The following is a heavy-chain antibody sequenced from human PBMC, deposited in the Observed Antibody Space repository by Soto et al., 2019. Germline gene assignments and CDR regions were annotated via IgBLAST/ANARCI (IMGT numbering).Heavy chain of an antibody. V-gene: IGHV3-30*02. J-gene: IGHJ4*02. D-gene: IGHD6-13*01. CDR3: AKASGAAAGTGTFDY. Sequence: DSVKGRFTISRDNSKNTLYLQMNSLRAEDTAVYYCAKASGAAAGTGTFDYWGQGTLVTVSS.